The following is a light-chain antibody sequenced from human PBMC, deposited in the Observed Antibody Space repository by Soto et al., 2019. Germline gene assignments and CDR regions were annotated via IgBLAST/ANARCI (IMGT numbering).Light chain of an antibody. CDR2: GAS. CDR3: QQYGSSPRT. CDR1: QSVSGDY. Sequence: EIVLTQSPGTLSLSPGERATLSCRVSQSVSGDYLAWYQQRPGQAPRLLIYGASNRATGIPDRFSGSGSGTDFTLTISRLEPEDFAVYYCQQYGSSPRTFGLGTKVDI. J-gene: IGKJ1*01. V-gene: IGKV3-20*01.